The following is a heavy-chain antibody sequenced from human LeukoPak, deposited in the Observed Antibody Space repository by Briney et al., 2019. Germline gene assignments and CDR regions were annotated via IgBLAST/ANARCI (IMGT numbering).Heavy chain of an antibody. CDR1: GYSFTSYW. V-gene: IGHV5-51*01. D-gene: IGHD3-10*01. J-gene: IGHJ4*02. Sequence: GESLKISCKGSGYSFTSYWIGWVRLLPGKGLEWMGIIYPADSDTRYSPSFQGQVTISADKSLNTAYLQWNSLEASDTAMYYCARDTYYYGSGSYSWGQGTLVTVSS. CDR3: ARDTYYYGSGSYS. CDR2: IYPADSDT.